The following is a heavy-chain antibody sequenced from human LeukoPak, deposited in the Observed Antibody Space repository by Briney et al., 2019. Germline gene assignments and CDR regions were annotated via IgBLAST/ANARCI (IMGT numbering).Heavy chain of an antibody. CDR3: ARHGYYDFWSGYPNGYYFDY. V-gene: IGHV4-61*08. J-gene: IGHJ4*02. CDR1: GGSISSGGYY. D-gene: IGHD3-3*01. CDR2: IYYSGST. Sequence: PSQTLSLTCAVSGGSISSGGYYWSWIRQPPGKGLEWIGYIYYSGSTNYNPSLKSRVTISVDTSKNQFSLKLSSVTAADTAVYYCARHGYYDFWSGYPNGYYFDYWGQGTLVTVSS.